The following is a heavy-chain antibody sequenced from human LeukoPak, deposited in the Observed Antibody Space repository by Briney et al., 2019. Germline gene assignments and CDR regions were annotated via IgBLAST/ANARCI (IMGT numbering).Heavy chain of an antibody. J-gene: IGHJ1*01. Sequence: ASVKVSCKPSGYTFTGYYIHWVRQAPGQGLEWTGWINPNSGGTNYAQHFQGRVTMTRATSISTAYMDLSRLTSDDTAVYYCARGEGIAAAGTYFQSWGQGTLVTVSS. V-gene: IGHV1-2*02. CDR2: INPNSGGT. CDR3: ARGEGIAAAGTYFQS. CDR1: GYTFTGYY. D-gene: IGHD6-13*01.